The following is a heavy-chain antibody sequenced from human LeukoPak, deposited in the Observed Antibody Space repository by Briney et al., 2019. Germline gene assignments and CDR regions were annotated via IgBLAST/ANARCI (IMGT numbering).Heavy chain of an antibody. CDR3: ARLYGDYGALDI. Sequence: GGSLRLSCAASGFTFSSYWMHWVRQAPGKGLVWVSRINSDGSSTSYADSVKGRFTISRDNAKNTLYLQMNSLRAEDTAVYYCARLYGDYGALDIWGQGTMVTVSS. D-gene: IGHD4-17*01. CDR1: GFTFSSYW. J-gene: IGHJ3*02. V-gene: IGHV3-74*01. CDR2: INSDGSST.